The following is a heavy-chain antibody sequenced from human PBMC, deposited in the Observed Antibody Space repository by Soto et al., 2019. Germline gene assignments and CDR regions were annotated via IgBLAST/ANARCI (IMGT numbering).Heavy chain of an antibody. D-gene: IGHD2-2*01. CDR2: IYYSGST. V-gene: IGHV4-59*01. Sequence: PSETLSLTCTVSGGSISSYYWSWIRQPPGKGLEWIGYIYYSGSTNYSPSLKSRVTISVDTSKNQFSLKLSSVTAADTAVYYCARVMRCSSTSCFLLDYWGQGTLVTVSS. CDR3: ARVMRCSSTSCFLLDY. J-gene: IGHJ4*02. CDR1: GGSISSYY.